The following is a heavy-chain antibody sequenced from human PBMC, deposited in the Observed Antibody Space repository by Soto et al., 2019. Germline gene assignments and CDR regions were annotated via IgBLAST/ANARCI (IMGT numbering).Heavy chain of an antibody. J-gene: IGHJ4*02. Sequence: ASVKVSCKASGYTFTGFYMHWVRQAPGQGLEWLGWVNPNTGVTTYAQKFQGRVTMTRDTSISTAYMELSRLTSDDTAVYYCATPTGRVLGRSCADWGQGTLVTVSS. CDR1: GYTFTGFY. CDR3: ATPTGRVLGRSCAD. CDR2: VNPNTGVT. V-gene: IGHV1-2*02. D-gene: IGHD3-16*01.